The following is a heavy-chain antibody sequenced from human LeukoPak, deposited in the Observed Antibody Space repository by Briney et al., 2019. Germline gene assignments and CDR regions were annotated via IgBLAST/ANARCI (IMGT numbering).Heavy chain of an antibody. V-gene: IGHV3-30*04. J-gene: IGHJ6*02. CDR3: ARVRSKIVVVPAAIDV. D-gene: IGHD2-2*01. Sequence: GGSLRLSCAASGFTFSSYAMHWVRQAPGKGLEWVAVISYDGSNKYYADSVKGRFTISRDNSKNTLYLQMNSLRAEDTAVYYCARVRSKIVVVPAAIDVWGQGTTVTVSS. CDR2: ISYDGSNK. CDR1: GFTFSSYA.